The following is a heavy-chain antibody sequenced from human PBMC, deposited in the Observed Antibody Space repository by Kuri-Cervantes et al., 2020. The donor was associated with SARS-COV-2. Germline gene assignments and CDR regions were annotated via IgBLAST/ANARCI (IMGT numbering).Heavy chain of an antibody. CDR3: ARGTRYYDFWSGYLN. CDR2: INHSGGT. V-gene: IGHV4-34*01. D-gene: IGHD3-3*01. CDR1: GGSFSGYY. J-gene: IGHJ4*02. Sequence: SETLSLTCAVYGGSFSGYYWSWIRQPPGKGLEWIGEINHSGGTNYNPSLKSRVTISVDTSKNQFSLKLSSVTAADTAVYYCARGTRYYDFWSGYLNWGKGTLVTVSS.